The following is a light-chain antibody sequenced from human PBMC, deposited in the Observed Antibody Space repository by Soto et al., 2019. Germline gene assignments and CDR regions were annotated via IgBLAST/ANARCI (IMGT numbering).Light chain of an antibody. CDR2: DVG. J-gene: IGLJ1*01. CDR3: SSYATDSTYV. CDR1: SNDVGGYNF. V-gene: IGLV2-14*03. Sequence: QSALTQTASVSGSPGQSIAISCTGTSNDVGGYNFVSWFQQHPGKAPKLMIYDVGNRPSGVSDRFSGSKSGNTASLTISGLQAEDEADYYCSSYATDSTYVFGTGTKVTVL.